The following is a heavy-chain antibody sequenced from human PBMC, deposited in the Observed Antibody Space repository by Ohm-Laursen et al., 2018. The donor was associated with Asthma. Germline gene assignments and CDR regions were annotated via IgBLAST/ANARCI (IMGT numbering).Heavy chain of an antibody. D-gene: IGHD1-26*01. V-gene: IGHV3-21*01. CDR2: ISTASTFI. CDR1: GYTFSRYS. CDR3: ARIGPEWELPGREYSLHH. J-gene: IGHJ1*01. Sequence: GSLRLSCSAPGYTFSRYSIHWVRQVPGKGLEWVASISTASTFIYYADSVRGRFTTSRDNARNPVYLQMNSLRAEDTALYYCARIGPEWELPGREYSLHHWGEGTLVTVSS.